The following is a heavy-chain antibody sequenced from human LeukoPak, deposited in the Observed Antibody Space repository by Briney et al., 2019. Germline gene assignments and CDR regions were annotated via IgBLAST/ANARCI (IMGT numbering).Heavy chain of an antibody. J-gene: IGHJ4*02. CDR2: IYYSGST. V-gene: IGHV4-61*08. CDR3: ARSYYYDSSGSWYY. D-gene: IGHD3-22*01. Sequence: SETLSLTCTVSGGSVSSGGFYWSWIRQFPGKGLEWIGYIYYSGSTNYNPSLKSRVTISVDTSKNQFSLKLSSVTAADTAVYYCARSYYYDSSGSWYYWGQGTLVTVSS. CDR1: GGSVSSGGFY.